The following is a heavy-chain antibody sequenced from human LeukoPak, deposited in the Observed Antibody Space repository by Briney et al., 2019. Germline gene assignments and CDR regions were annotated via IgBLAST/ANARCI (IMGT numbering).Heavy chain of an antibody. Sequence: SQTLSLTCAISGDSFSSNSAAWNWIRQSPSRGLEWLGRTYYKSKWYNDHAVSVKSRVTINPDTPKNQVSLQLNSVTPEDTAVYYCARSSPPQWLSPMCFDYWGQGILVIVSS. CDR2: TYYKSKWYN. J-gene: IGHJ4*02. V-gene: IGHV6-1*01. CDR3: ARSSPPQWLSPMCFDY. CDR1: GDSFSSNSAA. D-gene: IGHD6-19*01.